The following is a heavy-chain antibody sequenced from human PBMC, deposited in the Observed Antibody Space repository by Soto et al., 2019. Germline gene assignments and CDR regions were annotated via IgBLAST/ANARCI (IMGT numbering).Heavy chain of an antibody. CDR2: IYHSGST. J-gene: IGHJ5*02. Sequence: SETLSLTCAVSGGSISSGGYSWSWIRQPPGKGLEWIGYIYHSGSTYYNPSLKSRVTISVDRSKNQFSLKLSSVTAADTAVYYCARGDYDFWSGYYTGWLDHWGQGTLVTVSS. D-gene: IGHD3-3*01. CDR1: GGSISSGGYS. V-gene: IGHV4-30-2*01. CDR3: ARGDYDFWSGYYTGWLDH.